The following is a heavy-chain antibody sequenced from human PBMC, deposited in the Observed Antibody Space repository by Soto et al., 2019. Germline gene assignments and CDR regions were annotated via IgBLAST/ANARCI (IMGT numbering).Heavy chain of an antibody. J-gene: IGHJ4*02. Sequence: PSETLSLTCTVSGGSISSYYWSWIRQPPGKGLEWIGYIYYSGSTNSNPSLKSRVTISVDTSKNQFSLKLSSVTAADTAVYYCARRYGYCFDYWGQGTLVTVSS. V-gene: IGHV4-59*08. CDR2: IYYSGST. CDR1: GGSISSYY. D-gene: IGHD2-2*03. CDR3: ARRYGYCFDY.